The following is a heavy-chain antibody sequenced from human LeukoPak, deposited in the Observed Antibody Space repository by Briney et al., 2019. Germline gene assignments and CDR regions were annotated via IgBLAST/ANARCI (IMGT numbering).Heavy chain of an antibody. V-gene: IGHV1-2*02. J-gene: IGHJ4*02. Sequence: AASVKVSCKASGYTFTGYYMHWVRQAPGQGLEWMGWINPNSGGTNYAQKFQGRVTMTRDTSISTAYMELSRLRSDDTAVYYCARDTAYGDYDPGYDYWGQGTLVTVSS. CDR3: ARDTAYGDYDPGYDY. CDR1: GYTFTGYY. D-gene: IGHD4-17*01. CDR2: INPNSGGT.